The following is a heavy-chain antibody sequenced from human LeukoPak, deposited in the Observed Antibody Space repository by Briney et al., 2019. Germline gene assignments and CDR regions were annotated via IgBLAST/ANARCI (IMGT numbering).Heavy chain of an antibody. CDR1: GFTFSSNA. J-gene: IGHJ4*02. V-gene: IGHV3-23*01. CDR3: AKGHSSGYYYFDY. Sequence: GGSLRLSCAASGFTFSSNAMSWVRQAPGKGLEWVSRISGSGGSTYYPDSVKGRFTISRDNSRNTLYLQMNSLRAEDTAVYYCAKGHSSGYYYFDYWGQGTLVTVSS. D-gene: IGHD3-22*01. CDR2: ISGSGGST.